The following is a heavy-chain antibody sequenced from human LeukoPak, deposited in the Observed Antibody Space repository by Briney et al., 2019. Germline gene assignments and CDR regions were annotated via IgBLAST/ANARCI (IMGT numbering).Heavy chain of an antibody. V-gene: IGHV3-48*03. D-gene: IGHD1-26*01. CDR1: GFTFSSYE. J-gene: IGHJ1*01. CDR3: VRLGGATGQYFYH. CDR2: ISNSGDST. Sequence: GGSLRLSCAASGFTFSSYEMNWVRQAPGKGLEWVSYISNSGDSTYYADSVKGRFTISRDNAKNSLYLQMNSLRAEDTAVYCCVRLGGATGQYFYHWGQGTRVTVSS.